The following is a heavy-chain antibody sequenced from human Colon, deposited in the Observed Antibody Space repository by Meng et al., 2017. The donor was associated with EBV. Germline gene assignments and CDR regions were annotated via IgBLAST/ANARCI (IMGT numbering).Heavy chain of an antibody. J-gene: IGHJ4*02. D-gene: IGHD4-17*01. Sequence: QRCGAGLLNPSYPLPLPWVVSGGSFSGSYWSGIRQAPGKGLEWIGEINRSGSTKFNPSLESRVSISVDTSENQVSLKLTSVTAADTAVYYCARRTTVNLRSFDSWGQGTLVTVSS. CDR1: GGSFSGSY. CDR2: INRSGST. V-gene: IGHV4-34*01. CDR3: ARRTTVNLRSFDS.